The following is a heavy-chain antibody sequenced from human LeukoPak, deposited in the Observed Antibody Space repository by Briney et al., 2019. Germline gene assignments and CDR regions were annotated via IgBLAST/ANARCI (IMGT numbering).Heavy chain of an antibody. D-gene: IGHD2-15*01. V-gene: IGHV3-74*01. Sequence: PGGSLRLSCAASGFTFSSYWMHWVRQAPGKGLVWVSRINSVGSRTSYADSVKGRFTISRDNAKNTLYLQMNSLRAEDTAVYYCARDGGTFSIYYYYYYMDVWGKGTTVTVSS. CDR1: GFTFSSYW. CDR2: INSVGSRT. CDR3: ARDGGTFSIYYYYYYMDV. J-gene: IGHJ6*03.